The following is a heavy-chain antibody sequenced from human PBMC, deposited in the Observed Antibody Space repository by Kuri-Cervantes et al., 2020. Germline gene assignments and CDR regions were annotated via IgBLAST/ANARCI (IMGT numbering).Heavy chain of an antibody. CDR1: GFTFSDYY. D-gene: IGHD3-22*01. CDR2: ISGSGGST. V-gene: IGHV3-23*01. CDR3: AREALDYDSSGYYAG. Sequence: GESLKISCAASGFTFSDYYMSWIRQAPGKGLEWVSAISGSGGSTYYADSVKGRFTISRDNSKNTLYLQMNSLRAEDTAVYYCAREALDYDSSGYYAGWGQGTLVTVSS. J-gene: IGHJ4*02.